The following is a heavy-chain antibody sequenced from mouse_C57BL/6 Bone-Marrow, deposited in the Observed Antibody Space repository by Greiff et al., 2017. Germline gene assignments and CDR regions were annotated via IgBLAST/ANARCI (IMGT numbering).Heavy chain of an antibody. CDR2: IYPRSGNT. V-gene: IGHV1-81*01. CDR1: GYTFTSYG. CDR3: ARRDYGSSYVRFFDY. J-gene: IGHJ2*01. D-gene: IGHD1-1*01. Sequence: QVQLKQSGAELARPGASVKLSCKASGYTFTSYGISWVKQRTGQGLEWIGEIYPRSGNTYYNEKFKGKATLTADKSSSTAYMELRSLTSEDSAVYFCARRDYGSSYVRFFDYWGQGTTLTVSS.